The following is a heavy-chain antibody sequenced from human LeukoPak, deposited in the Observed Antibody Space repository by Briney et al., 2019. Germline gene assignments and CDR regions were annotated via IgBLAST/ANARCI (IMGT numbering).Heavy chain of an antibody. V-gene: IGHV4-4*07. Sequence: KTSETLSLTCSVSGASLSDYYWSWIRQPAGKGLEWIGRVYTSGITNYNPSLKSRVTMSVDTSKNQFSLRLSSVTAADTAVYYCARGGSSWQSFDYWGQGTLVTVSS. J-gene: IGHJ4*02. D-gene: IGHD6-13*01. CDR3: ARGGSSWQSFDY. CDR2: VYTSGIT. CDR1: GASLSDYY.